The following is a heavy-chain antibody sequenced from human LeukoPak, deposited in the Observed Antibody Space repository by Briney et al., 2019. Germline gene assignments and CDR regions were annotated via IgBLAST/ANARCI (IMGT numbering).Heavy chain of an antibody. CDR3: AKEGMIVVVITTYFDY. CDR1: GFTFSSYA. J-gene: IGHJ4*02. D-gene: IGHD3-22*01. V-gene: IGHV3-23*01. Sequence: PGGSLRLSCAASGFTFSSYAMSWVRQAPGKGLEWVSAISGSGGSTYYADSVKGRFTISRDNSKNTLYLRMNSLRAEDTAVYYCAKEGMIVVVITTYFDYWGQGTLVTVSS. CDR2: ISGSGGST.